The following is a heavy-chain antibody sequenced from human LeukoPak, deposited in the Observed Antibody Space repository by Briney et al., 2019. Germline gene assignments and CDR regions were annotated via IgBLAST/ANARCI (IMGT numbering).Heavy chain of an antibody. D-gene: IGHD5-18*01. CDR2: ISWNSGII. J-gene: IGHJ4*02. V-gene: IGHV3-9*01. CDR1: GFTFHDYA. CDR3: TKDSVAMVTTSDY. Sequence: GRSLLLSCAASGFTFHDYAMHWVRQAPGKGLEWVSGISWNSGIICYADSVKGRFTTSRDNAKNSLYLQMNSLRPEDTALYYCTKDSVAMVTTSDYWGQGTLVTVSS.